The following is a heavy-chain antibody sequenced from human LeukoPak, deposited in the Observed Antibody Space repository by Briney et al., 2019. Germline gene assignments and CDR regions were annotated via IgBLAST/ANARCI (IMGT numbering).Heavy chain of an antibody. CDR3: GRDSNGKGWGGSDS. V-gene: IGHV1-2*02. CDR1: GSTLTDHY. CDR2: IAFNSGNT. Sequence: ASVTLSFKSSGSTLTDHYMHWGRQAPGQGLEGMGYIAFNSGNTYYAERLQGRATITRATSITTVYMDLDMLTSAGPAVYYCGRDSNGKGWGGSDSWGQGTLITVSS. J-gene: IGHJ4*02. D-gene: IGHD3-16*01.